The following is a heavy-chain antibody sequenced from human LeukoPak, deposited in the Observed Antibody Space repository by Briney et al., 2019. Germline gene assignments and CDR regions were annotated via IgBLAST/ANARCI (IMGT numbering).Heavy chain of an antibody. V-gene: IGHV1-2*02. CDR3: ATEVAPGAPLSDAFDI. D-gene: IGHD2-15*01. Sequence: ASVKVSCKASAYTFTGYYIHWVRQAPGQGLEWMGWINPSGGGTNYAQKFQGRVTMTRDTSISTAYMELSRLRSDDTAVYYCATEVAPGAPLSDAFDIWGQGTMVTVSS. CDR1: AYTFTGYY. J-gene: IGHJ3*02. CDR2: INPSGGGT.